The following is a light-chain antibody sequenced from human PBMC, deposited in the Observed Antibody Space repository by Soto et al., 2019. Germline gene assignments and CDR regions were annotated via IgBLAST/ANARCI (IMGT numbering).Light chain of an antibody. V-gene: IGLV2-14*01. Sequence: ALTQPASVSGSPGQSITISCAGTMRDVGAYNLVSWYQQHPGRAPQLIIYEVRNRPSGISFRFSGSKSGNTASLTISGLQAEDEADYYCSSYASKSSLIFGGGTKVTVL. CDR1: MRDVGAYNL. CDR3: SSYASKSSLI. CDR2: EVR. J-gene: IGLJ2*01.